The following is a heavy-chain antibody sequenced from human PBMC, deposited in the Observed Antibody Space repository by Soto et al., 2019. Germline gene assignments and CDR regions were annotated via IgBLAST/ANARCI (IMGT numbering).Heavy chain of an antibody. J-gene: IGHJ6*02. V-gene: IGHV4-4*02. D-gene: IGHD3-10*01. CDR3: ARVSGSYYYGMDV. CDR2: IYHSGST. CDR1: GGSISSSNW. Sequence: QVQLQESGPGLVKPSGTLSLTCAVSGGSISSSNWWSWVRQPPGKGLEWIGEIYHSGSTNYNPSLKRRVTISVDKAKNQFSLKLSSVTAADTAVYYCARVSGSYYYGMDVWGQGTTVTVSS.